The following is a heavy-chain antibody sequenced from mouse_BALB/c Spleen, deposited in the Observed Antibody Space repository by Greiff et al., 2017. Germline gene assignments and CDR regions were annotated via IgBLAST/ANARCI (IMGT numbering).Heavy chain of an antibody. Sequence: QVQLQQPGAELVRPGASVKLSCKASGYTFTSYWINWVKQRPGQGLEWIGNIYPSDSYTNYNQKFKDKATLTVDKSSSTAYMQLSSPTSEDSAVYYSTRGGFITTAKGNYFDYWGQGTTLTVSS. D-gene: IGHD1-2*01. J-gene: IGHJ2*01. CDR3: TRGGFITTAKGNYFDY. CDR2: IYPSDSYT. V-gene: IGHV1-69*02. CDR1: GYTFTSYW.